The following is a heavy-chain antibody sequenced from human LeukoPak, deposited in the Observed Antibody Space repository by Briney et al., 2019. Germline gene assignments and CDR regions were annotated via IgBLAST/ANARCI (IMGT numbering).Heavy chain of an antibody. CDR3: ARDQVTMAREVNWFDP. CDR1: GYTFTSYG. V-gene: IGHV1-18*04. J-gene: IGHJ5*02. Sequence: ASVKVSCKASGYTFTSYGISWVRQAPGQGLEWMGWISAYNGNTNYAQKLQGRVTMTTDTSTSTAYMELRSLRSDDTAVYYCARDQVTMAREVNWFDPWGQGTLVTVSS. D-gene: IGHD3-10*01. CDR2: ISAYNGNT.